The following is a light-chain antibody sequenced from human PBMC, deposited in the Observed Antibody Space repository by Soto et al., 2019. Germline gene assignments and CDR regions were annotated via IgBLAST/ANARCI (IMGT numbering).Light chain of an antibody. V-gene: IGLV2-14*01. CDR2: DAN. CDR1: SSDIGGYDY. Sequence: QSALTQPASVSGSPGQSITLSCTGTSSDIGGYDYVSWYQRHPGKAPKLIIYDANNRPSGVSNRFSGSKSGNTASLTISGLQAEDEADYYCTSYASSSSHVVFGGGTKVTVL. J-gene: IGLJ2*01. CDR3: TSYASSSSHVV.